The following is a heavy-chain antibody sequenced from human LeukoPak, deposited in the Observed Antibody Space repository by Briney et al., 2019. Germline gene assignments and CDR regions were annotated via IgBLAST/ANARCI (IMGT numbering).Heavy chain of an antibody. D-gene: IGHD6-13*01. J-gene: IGHJ4*02. CDR1: GFNFSTYG. Sequence: GGSLRLSCAASGFNFSTYGMHWVRQAPGKGLEWVAVISYDGINKYYADSVKGQFTISRDNSKNMLYLQMSSLRAEDTAVYYCAKDHVTSSSWFPDYWGQGTLVTVSS. CDR2: ISYDGINK. V-gene: IGHV3-30*18. CDR3: AKDHVTSSSWFPDY.